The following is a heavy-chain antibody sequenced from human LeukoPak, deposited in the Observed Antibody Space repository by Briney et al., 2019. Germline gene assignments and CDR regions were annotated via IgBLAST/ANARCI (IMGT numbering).Heavy chain of an antibody. CDR1: GGSISSGDYY. CDR2: IYYSGST. V-gene: IGHV4-30-4*01. J-gene: IGHJ5*02. CDR3: ARFGATTAFWFDP. D-gene: IGHD3-10*01. Sequence: SETLSLTCTVSGGSISSGDYYWSWIRQPPGKGLEWIGYIYYSGSTYYNPSLKSRVTISVDTSKNQFSLKLSSVTAADTAVYYCARFGATTAFWFDPWAREPWSPSPQ.